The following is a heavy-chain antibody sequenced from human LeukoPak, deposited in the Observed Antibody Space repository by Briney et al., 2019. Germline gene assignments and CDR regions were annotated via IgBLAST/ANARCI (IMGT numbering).Heavy chain of an antibody. J-gene: IGHJ4*02. Sequence: GGSLRLSCAASGFTFSSYSMNWVRQAPRKGLEWVSSISSSSSYIYYADSVKGRFTISRDNAKNSLYLQMNSLRAEDTAVYYCARGFTTTTVTTGYWGQGTLVTVSS. CDR2: ISSSSSYI. CDR1: GFTFSSYS. D-gene: IGHD4-17*01. V-gene: IGHV3-21*01. CDR3: ARGFTTTTVTTGY.